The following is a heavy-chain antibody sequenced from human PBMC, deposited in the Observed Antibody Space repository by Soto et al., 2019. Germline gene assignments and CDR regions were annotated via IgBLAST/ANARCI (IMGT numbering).Heavy chain of an antibody. CDR3: ARHTLTVYYFDY. J-gene: IGHJ4*02. V-gene: IGHV4-31*03. Sequence: QVQLQESGPELVKPSQTLSLTCTVSGDSINSGGSYWSWIRQHPGKGLEWIGYLSYSGSTYYNPSLKSRVTMSLDTSKNQFSLKLSSVTAADTAVYYCARHTLTVYYFDYWGQGTLVTVSS. D-gene: IGHD3-16*01. CDR2: LSYSGST. CDR1: GDSINSGGSY.